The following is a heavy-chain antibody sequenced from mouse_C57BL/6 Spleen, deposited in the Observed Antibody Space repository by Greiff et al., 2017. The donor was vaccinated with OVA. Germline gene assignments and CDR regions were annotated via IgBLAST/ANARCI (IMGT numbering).Heavy chain of an antibody. CDR3: ARMDHPFAY. J-gene: IGHJ3*01. Sequence: QVQLQQSGAELARPGASVKLSCKASGYTFTSYGISWVKQRTGQGLEWIGEIYPRSGNTYYNEKFKGKATLTADKSSSTAYMELRSLTSEDSAVYFCARMDHPFAYWGQGTLVTVSA. CDR1: GYTFTSYG. V-gene: IGHV1-81*01. CDR2: IYPRSGNT.